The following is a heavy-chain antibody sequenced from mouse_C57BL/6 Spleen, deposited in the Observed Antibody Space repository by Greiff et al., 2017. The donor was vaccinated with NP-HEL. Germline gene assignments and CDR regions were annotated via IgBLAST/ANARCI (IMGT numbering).Heavy chain of an antibody. J-gene: IGHJ4*01. CDR3: AWGDYDLRAMDY. CDR2: ISYDGSN. Sequence: EVQLQESGPGLVKPSQSLSLTCSVTGYSITSGYYWNWIRQFPGNKLEWMGYISYDGSNNYNPSLKNRISITRDTSKNQFFLKLNSVTTEDTATYYCAWGDYDLRAMDYWGQGTSVTVSS. D-gene: IGHD2-4*01. CDR1: GYSITSGYY. V-gene: IGHV3-6*01.